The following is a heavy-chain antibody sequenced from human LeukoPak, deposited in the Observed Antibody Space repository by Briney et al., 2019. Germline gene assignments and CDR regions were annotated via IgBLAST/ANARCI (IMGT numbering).Heavy chain of an antibody. J-gene: IGHJ5*02. CDR1: GYSISSGYY. CDR3: ARQKSYLYCSSISCYTGGNWFDP. CDR2: IYHSGST. Sequence: SETLSLTCAVSGYSISSGYYWGWIRQPPGKGLEWIGSIYHSGSTYYNPSLESRVTISVDTSKDQFSLKLSSVTAADTAVYYCARQKSYLYCSSISCYTGGNWFDPWGQGTLVTVSS. D-gene: IGHD2-2*02. V-gene: IGHV4-38-2*01.